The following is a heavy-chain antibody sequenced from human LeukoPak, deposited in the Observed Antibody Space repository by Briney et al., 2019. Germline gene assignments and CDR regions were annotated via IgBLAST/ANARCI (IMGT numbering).Heavy chain of an antibody. D-gene: IGHD2-21*01. J-gene: IGHJ4*02. Sequence: KGSGPTLVNPTQTLTLTCTFSGFSLSSSGVSVGWIRQPPGKALEWLAVIYWDDDKRYSSSLKRRLTITKDTSKNQVVLRMTNMDPVDTATYYCAHSDWVAGYFDYWGQGTLVTVSS. CDR1: GFSLSSSGVS. CDR2: IYWDDDK. CDR3: AHSDWVAGYFDY. V-gene: IGHV2-5*02.